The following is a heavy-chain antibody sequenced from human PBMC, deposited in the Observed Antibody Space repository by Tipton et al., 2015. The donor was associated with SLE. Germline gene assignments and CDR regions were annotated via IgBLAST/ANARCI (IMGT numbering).Heavy chain of an antibody. V-gene: IGHV4-59*08. J-gene: IGHJ4*02. Sequence: TLSLTCTVSGGSISNFYYSWIRQPPGKGLEWIGYIYYSGSTNYNPSLKSRVAISVDTPEKQFSLKLNSVTAADTAVYYCARLGSSTYLTLDGYYFDYWGQGALVTVSS. CDR1: GGSISNFY. D-gene: IGHD2-2*01. CDR3: ARLGSSTYLTLDGYYFDY. CDR2: IYYSGST.